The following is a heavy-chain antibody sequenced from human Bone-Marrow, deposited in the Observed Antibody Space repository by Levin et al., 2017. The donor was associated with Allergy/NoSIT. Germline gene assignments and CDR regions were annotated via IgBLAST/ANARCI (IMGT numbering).Heavy chain of an antibody. Sequence: PGESLKISCAASGFTFSSYGMHWVRQAPGKGLEWVAVISYDGSNKYYADSVKGRFTISRDNSKNTLYLQMNSLRAEDTAVYYCAKGAMVRGVIIGWFDPWGQGTLVTVSS. J-gene: IGHJ5*02. CDR3: AKGAMVRGVIIGWFDP. CDR2: ISYDGSNK. V-gene: IGHV3-30*18. D-gene: IGHD3-10*01. CDR1: GFTFSSYG.